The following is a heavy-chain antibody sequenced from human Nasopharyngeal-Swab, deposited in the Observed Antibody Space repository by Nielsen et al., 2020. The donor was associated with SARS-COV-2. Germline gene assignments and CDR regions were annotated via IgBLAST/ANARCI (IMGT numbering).Heavy chain of an antibody. CDR1: GGTFSNYG. CDR2: TSVYNGNT. V-gene: IGHV1-18*01. Sequence: ASVKVSCKASGGTFSNYGISWVRQAPGQGLDWMGWTSVYNGNTNYAQKLRGRVTLTTDTSTSTAYMELRSLRSDDTAVYYCARDGMDAWFGEFDLWGQGTLVTVSS. D-gene: IGHD3-10*01. CDR3: ARDGMDAWFGEFDL. J-gene: IGHJ4*02.